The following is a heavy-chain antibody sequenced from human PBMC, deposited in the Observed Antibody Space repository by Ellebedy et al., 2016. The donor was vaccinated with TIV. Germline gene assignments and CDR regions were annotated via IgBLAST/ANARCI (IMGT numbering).Heavy chain of an antibody. V-gene: IGHV1-18*01. D-gene: IGHD6-6*01. CDR3: ARPISSGFGNWFDP. Sequence: ASVKVSXKASGYTFTSYGISWVRQAPGQGLEWMGWISVYNGNTDYAQKLQGRVTMTTDTSTSTAYMELRSLRSEDTAVYYCARPISSGFGNWFDPWGQGTLVTVSS. CDR2: ISVYNGNT. CDR1: GYTFTSYG. J-gene: IGHJ5*02.